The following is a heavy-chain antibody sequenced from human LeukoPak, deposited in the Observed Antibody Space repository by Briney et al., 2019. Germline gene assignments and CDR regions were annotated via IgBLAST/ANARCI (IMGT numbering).Heavy chain of an antibody. J-gene: IGHJ4*02. CDR1: GGSISSGGYY. Sequence: SETLSLTCTVSGGSISSGGYYWSWIRQHPGKGLEWIGYIYYSGSTYYNPSLKSRVTISVDTSKNQFSLKLSSVTAADTAVYYCARLIGDSSSWLYYFDYWGQGTLVAVSS. CDR2: IYYSGST. D-gene: IGHD6-13*01. V-gene: IGHV4-31*03. CDR3: ARLIGDSSSWLYYFDY.